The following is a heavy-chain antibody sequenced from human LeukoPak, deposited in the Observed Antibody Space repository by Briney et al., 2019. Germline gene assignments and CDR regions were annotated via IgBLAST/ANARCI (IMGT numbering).Heavy chain of an antibody. D-gene: IGHD2-15*01. CDR3: ARAVIVVAAATQRNWFDP. CDR1: GRSFSGYY. V-gene: IGHV4-34*01. Sequence: SETLSLTCAVYGRSFSGYYWTWIRPTPGKGLEWIGEINHSGITDYNPSLRSRVTISVDTSKNQFSLKLSSVTAADTAIYYCARAVIVVAAATQRNWFDPWGQGTLVTVSS. CDR2: INHSGIT. J-gene: IGHJ5*02.